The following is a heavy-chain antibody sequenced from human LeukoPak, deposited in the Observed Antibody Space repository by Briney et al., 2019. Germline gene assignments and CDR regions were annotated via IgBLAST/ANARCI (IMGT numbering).Heavy chain of an antibody. CDR3: AKGPNWFDP. Sequence: PGGSLRLSCAVSAFTFSNYGMSWVRQVPGKGLEWVSIISVSGDSTYYADSVKGRFTISRDNSKNTVYLQMNSLRAEDTALYYCAKGPNWFDPWGQGTLVTVSS. CDR2: ISVSGDST. CDR1: AFTFSNYG. V-gene: IGHV3-23*01. J-gene: IGHJ5*02.